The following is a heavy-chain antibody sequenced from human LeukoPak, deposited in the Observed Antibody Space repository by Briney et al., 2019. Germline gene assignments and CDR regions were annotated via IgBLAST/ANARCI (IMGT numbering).Heavy chain of an antibody. J-gene: IGHJ3*02. D-gene: IGHD6-13*01. V-gene: IGHV6-1*01. CDR3: ARDRGDSSSWYAPVGAFDI. CDR1: GDSVSSNSAA. Sequence: SQTLSLTCAISGDSVSSNSAAWNWLRQSPSRGLEWLGRTYYRSKWYNDYAVSVKSRITIDPDTSKNQFSLQLNSVTPEDTAVYYCARDRGDSSSWYAPVGAFDIWGQGTMVTVSS. CDR2: TYYRSKWYN.